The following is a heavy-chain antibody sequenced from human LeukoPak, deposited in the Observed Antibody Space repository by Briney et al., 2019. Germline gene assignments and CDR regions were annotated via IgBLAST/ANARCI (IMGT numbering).Heavy chain of an antibody. J-gene: IGHJ4*02. Sequence: SETLSLTCTVSGGSISSGGYYWSWIRQHPGKGLEWIGYIYYSGSTYYNPSLKSRVTISVDTSKNQFSLKLSSVTAADTAVYYCARLRQLNGKYYLDYWGQGTLVTVSS. CDR2: IYYSGST. V-gene: IGHV4-31*03. CDR3: ARLRQLNGKYYLDY. D-gene: IGHD2-2*01. CDR1: GGSISSGGYY.